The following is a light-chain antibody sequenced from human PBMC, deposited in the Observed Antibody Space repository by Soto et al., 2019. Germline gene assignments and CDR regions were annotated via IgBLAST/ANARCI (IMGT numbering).Light chain of an antibody. CDR3: ISYAGSDNLV. Sequence: QSALTQPPSASGSPGQSVTISCTGTSSDVGNYNYVSWYQRHPGKAPKLLIYEVTKRPSGVPDRFSGSKSDNTASLTVSGLQAEDEADYYCISYAGSDNLVVGGGTKLTVL. CDR1: SSDVGNYNY. J-gene: IGLJ2*01. V-gene: IGLV2-8*01. CDR2: EVT.